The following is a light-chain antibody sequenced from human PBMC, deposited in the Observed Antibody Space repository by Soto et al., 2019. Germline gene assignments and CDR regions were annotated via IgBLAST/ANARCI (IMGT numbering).Light chain of an antibody. CDR1: QSVGSN. V-gene: IGKV3-15*01. CDR2: AAS. CDR3: QQYNDWVT. Sequence: EIVMTQSPATLSLSPGERATLSCRASQSVGSNLAWYQQKPGQAPRLLMYAASTRATGIPVRFSGSASGTEFTLTISSLQSGDSAVYFCQQYNDWVTFGGGTKVQL. J-gene: IGKJ4*01.